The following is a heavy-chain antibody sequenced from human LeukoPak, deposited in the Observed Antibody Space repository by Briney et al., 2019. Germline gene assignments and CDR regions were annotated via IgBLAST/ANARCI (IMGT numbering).Heavy chain of an antibody. V-gene: IGHV1-18*01. D-gene: IGHD6-13*01. CDR3: SRDLPYSSSWESIDY. CDR1: GYTFTSYG. J-gene: IGHJ4*02. CDR2: ISAYNGNT. Sequence: ASVKVSCKASGYTFTSYGINWLRQAPGQGPERMGWISAYNGNTKYAQNLQGRVTMTTGTSTSTAYMELRSLRSDDTAVYYCSRDLPYSSSWESIDYWGQGTLVTVSS.